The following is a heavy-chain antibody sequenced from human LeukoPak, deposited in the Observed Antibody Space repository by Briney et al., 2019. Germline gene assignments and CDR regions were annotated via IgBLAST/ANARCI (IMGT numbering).Heavy chain of an antibody. D-gene: IGHD3-3*01. CDR1: GYTLTELS. CDR2: FDPEDGET. Sequence: ASVKVSCKVSGYTLTELSMHWVRQAPGKGLEWMGGFDPEDGETIYAQKFQGRVTMTEDTSTDTAYMELSSLRSEDTAVYYCATDFGLMYYYGMDVWGQGTTVTVSS. CDR3: ATDFGLMYYYGMDV. V-gene: IGHV1-24*01. J-gene: IGHJ6*02.